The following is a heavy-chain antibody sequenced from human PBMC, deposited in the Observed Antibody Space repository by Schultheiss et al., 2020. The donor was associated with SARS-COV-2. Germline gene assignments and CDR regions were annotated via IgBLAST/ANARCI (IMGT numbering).Heavy chain of an antibody. V-gene: IGHV4-30-4*01. Sequence: SETLSLTCTVSGGSISSGDYYWSWIRQPPGKGLEWIGHIYYSGSTYYNPSLKSRVTISVDTSKNQFSLKLSSVTAADTAVYYCAREIRESLYYYYGMDVWGQGTTVTVSS. CDR1: GGSISSGDYY. CDR2: IYYSGST. CDR3: AREIRESLYYYYGMDV. J-gene: IGHJ6*02.